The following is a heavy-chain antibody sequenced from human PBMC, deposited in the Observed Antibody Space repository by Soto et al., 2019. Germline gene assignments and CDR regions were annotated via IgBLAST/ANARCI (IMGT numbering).Heavy chain of an antibody. CDR3: AKEEPNLAYCGGDCYPG. V-gene: IGHV3-23*01. D-gene: IGHD2-21*02. CDR2: ISGSGGST. J-gene: IGHJ4*02. CDR1: GFTFSSYA. Sequence: GSLRLSCAASGFTFSSYAMSWVRQAPGKGLEWVSAISGSGGSTYYADSVKGRFTISRDNSKNTLYLQMNSLRAEDTAVYYCAKEEPNLAYCGGDCYPGWGQGTLVTVSS.